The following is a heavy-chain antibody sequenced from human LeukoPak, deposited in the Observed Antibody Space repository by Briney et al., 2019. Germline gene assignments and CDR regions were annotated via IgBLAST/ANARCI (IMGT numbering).Heavy chain of an antibody. Sequence: SETLSLTCAVYGGSFSGYYWSWIRQPPGKGLEWIGEINHSGSTNYNPSLKSRVTISVDTSKNQFSLKLSSVTAADTAVYYCARENWNDVHYYYYYMDVWGKGTTVTVSS. V-gene: IGHV4-34*01. CDR3: ARENWNDVHYYYYYMDV. J-gene: IGHJ6*03. D-gene: IGHD1-1*01. CDR1: GGSFSGYY. CDR2: INHSGST.